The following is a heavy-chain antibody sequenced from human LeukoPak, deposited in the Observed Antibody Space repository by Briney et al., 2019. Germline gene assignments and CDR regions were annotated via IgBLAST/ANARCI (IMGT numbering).Heavy chain of an antibody. CDR2: IRYDGSNK. CDR1: GFTFSTFG. J-gene: IGHJ5*02. CDR3: VKDYGVSRTGGAWLDL. Sequence: PGGSLRLSCAVSGFTFSTFGMHWVRQAPGKGLEWVAFIRYDGSNKYYGDSVKGRFTISRDNSKNTLYVQMNSLRAEDTAVYYCVKDYGVSRTGGAWLDLWGQGTQVTVSS. D-gene: IGHD2-8*01. V-gene: IGHV3-30*02.